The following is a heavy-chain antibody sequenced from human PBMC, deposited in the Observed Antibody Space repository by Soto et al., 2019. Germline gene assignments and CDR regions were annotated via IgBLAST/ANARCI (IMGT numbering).Heavy chain of an antibody. Sequence: GGSLRLSCAASGFTFSSYAMHWVRQAPGKGLEWVAVISYDGSNKYYADSVKGRFTISRDNSKNTLYLQMNSLRAEDTAVYYCAQWLANTYYYYGMDVWGQGTTVTVSS. J-gene: IGHJ6*02. CDR2: ISYDGSNK. CDR1: GFTFSSYA. D-gene: IGHD6-19*01. CDR3: AQWLANTYYYYGMDV. V-gene: IGHV3-30-3*01.